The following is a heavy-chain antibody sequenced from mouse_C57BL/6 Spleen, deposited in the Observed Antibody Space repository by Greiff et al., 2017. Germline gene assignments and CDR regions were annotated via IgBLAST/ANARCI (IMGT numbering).Heavy chain of an antibody. CDR2: IRNKANGYTT. CDR1: GFTFTDSY. J-gene: IGHJ4*01. Sequence: EVKLVESGGGLVQPGGSLSLSCAASGFTFTDSYISWVRQPPGKALEWLGFIRNKANGYTTEYSASVQGPFTISRDNSQSILYLQMNALRAEDSATDYCARCSRFYAMDYWGQGTSVTVSS. V-gene: IGHV7-3*01. CDR3: ARCSRFYAMDY.